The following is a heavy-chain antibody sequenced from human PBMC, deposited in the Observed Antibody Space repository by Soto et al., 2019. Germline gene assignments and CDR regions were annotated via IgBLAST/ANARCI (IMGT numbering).Heavy chain of an antibody. J-gene: IGHJ3*02. D-gene: IGHD6-19*01. Sequence: QVQLVQSGAEVKKPGSSVKVSCKASGGTFSSYTISWVRQAPGQGLEWMGRIIPILGIANYEKKFQGGVTITAVKSASTDYMELSSLSSEDTAVYYCARDRRVAGTTDDAFDIWGQGTMVTVSS. V-gene: IGHV1-69*08. CDR1: GGTFSSYT. CDR2: IIPILGIA. CDR3: ARDRRVAGTTDDAFDI.